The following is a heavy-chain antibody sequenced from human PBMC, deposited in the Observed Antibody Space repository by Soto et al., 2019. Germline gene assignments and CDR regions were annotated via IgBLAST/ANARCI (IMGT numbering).Heavy chain of an antibody. CDR3: ARDNEKDSSSWYKFDY. J-gene: IGHJ4*02. V-gene: IGHV3-53*02. Sequence: EVQLVETGGGWIQPGGSLRLSCAASGFTVSSNYMRWVRQAPGKGLEWVSVIYSGGSTYYADSVKGRFTISRDNSKNTLYLQMNRLRAEDTAVYYCARDNEKDSSSWYKFDYWGQGTLVTVSS. CDR2: IYSGGST. D-gene: IGHD6-13*01. CDR1: GFTVSSNY.